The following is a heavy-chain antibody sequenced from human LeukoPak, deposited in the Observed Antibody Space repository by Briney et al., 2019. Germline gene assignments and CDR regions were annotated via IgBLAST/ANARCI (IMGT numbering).Heavy chain of an antibody. CDR2: INHSGST. V-gene: IGHV4-34*01. Sequence: SSETLSLTCAVYGGSFSGYYWSWIRQPPGKGLEWIGEINHSGSTNYNPSLKSRVPISVDTSKNQFSLKLSSVTAADTAVYYCARGRGGSYRYTGDYWGQGTLVTVSS. J-gene: IGHJ4*02. CDR3: ARGRGGSYRYTGDY. D-gene: IGHD3-16*02. CDR1: GGSFSGYY.